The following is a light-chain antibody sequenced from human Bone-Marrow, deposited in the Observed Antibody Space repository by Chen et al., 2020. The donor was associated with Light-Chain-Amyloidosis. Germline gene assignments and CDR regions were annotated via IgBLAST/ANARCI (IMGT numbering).Light chain of an antibody. J-gene: IGKJ2*02. CDR3: QHFDDRLMCT. CDR1: QAISNS. Sequence: DIPIIQSPSSLSASVGDRVTITCQASQAISNSLNWYQQKPGKAPKLLSYDASSLETGVPSRFSGTGSGTHCTITISNLQPEDIAKDYCQHFDDRLMCTVGQGTKL. V-gene: IGKV1-33*01. CDR2: DAS.